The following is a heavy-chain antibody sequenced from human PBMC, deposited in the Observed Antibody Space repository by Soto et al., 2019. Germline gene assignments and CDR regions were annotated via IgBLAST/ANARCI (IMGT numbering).Heavy chain of an antibody. V-gene: IGHV4-59*01. CDR1: GGSISNYY. Sequence: PSETLSLTCTVSGGSISNYYWSWIRQPPGKGLEWIGYIYYSGSTNYNPSLKSRVTISVDTSKNQFSLNLNSVTAADTAVYYCARVGGRLARYYFDYWGQGTLVTVSS. D-gene: IGHD3-3*01. J-gene: IGHJ4*02. CDR2: IYYSGST. CDR3: ARVGGRLARYYFDY.